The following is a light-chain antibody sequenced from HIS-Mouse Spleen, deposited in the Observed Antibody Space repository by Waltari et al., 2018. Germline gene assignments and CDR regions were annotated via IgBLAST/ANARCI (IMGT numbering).Light chain of an antibody. CDR3: AAWDDSLNGVV. CDR2: SNN. V-gene: IGLV1-44*01. CDR1: RPNIGSKP. J-gene: IGLJ2*01. Sequence: QSVLTQPPSASGTPGQRVTIPFSGSRPNIGSKPVNWYQQLPGTAPKLLIYSNNQRPSGVPDRFSGSKSGTSASLAISGLQSEDEADYYCAAWDDSLNGVVFGGGTKLTVL.